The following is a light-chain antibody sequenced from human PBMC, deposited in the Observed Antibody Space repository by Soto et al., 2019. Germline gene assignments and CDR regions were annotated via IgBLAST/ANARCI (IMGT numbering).Light chain of an antibody. Sequence: QSALTQPASVSGSPGQSITISCTGTSSDVGAYNYVSWYQQHPVKAPKLMIYDASSRPSGISNRFSGSKSGNTASLTISGVQAEDEADYYCSSYASSSTVIFGGGTKLTVL. CDR1: SSDVGAYNY. CDR2: DAS. V-gene: IGLV2-14*01. CDR3: SSYASSSTVI. J-gene: IGLJ2*01.